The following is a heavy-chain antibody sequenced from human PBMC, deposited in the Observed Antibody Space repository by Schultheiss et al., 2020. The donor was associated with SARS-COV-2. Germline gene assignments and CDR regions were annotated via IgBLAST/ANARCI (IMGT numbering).Heavy chain of an antibody. CDR1: GFTFSSYG. CDR2: ISSSSSYI. V-gene: IGHV3-21*01. J-gene: IGHJ5*02. D-gene: IGHD4-11*01. CDR3: AKDAISNYLSWFDP. Sequence: GESLKISCAASGFTFSSYGMHWVRQAPGKGLEWVSSISSSSSYIYYADSVKGRFTISRDNAKNSLYLQMNSLRAEDTAVYYCAKDAISNYLSWFDPWGQGTLVTVSS.